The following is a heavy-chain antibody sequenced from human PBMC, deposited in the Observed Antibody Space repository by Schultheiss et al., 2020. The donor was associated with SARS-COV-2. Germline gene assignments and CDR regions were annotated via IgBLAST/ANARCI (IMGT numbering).Heavy chain of an antibody. V-gene: IGHV3-21*05. CDR2: IPSGRPYT. D-gene: IGHD4-23*01. CDR1: GFTFSSYA. J-gene: IGHJ5*02. Sequence: GGSLRLSCAASGFTFSSYAMSWVRQAPGKGLEWIAYIPSGRPYTNYADSVKGRFTVSRDDSKNSLFLQMNSLRPEDTAVYYCARGGNAVRWYLDPWGQGTLVTVSS. CDR3: ARGGNAVRWYLDP.